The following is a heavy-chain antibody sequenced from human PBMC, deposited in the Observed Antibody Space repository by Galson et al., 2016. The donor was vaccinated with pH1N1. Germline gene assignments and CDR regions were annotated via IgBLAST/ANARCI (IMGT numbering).Heavy chain of an antibody. Sequence: SLRLSCAASGFTFGTYGMSWVRQAPGKGLEWVSSISRAADTYYADSVKGRLTISRANSKNSLFLQMSSLRADDTALYYCAKDLCSGASCYTVWEVRDFDYWGPGTLVTVSS. V-gene: IGHV3-23*01. J-gene: IGHJ4*02. CDR3: AKDLCSGASCYTVWEVRDFDY. CDR2: ISRAADT. CDR1: GFTFGTYG. D-gene: IGHD2-2*02.